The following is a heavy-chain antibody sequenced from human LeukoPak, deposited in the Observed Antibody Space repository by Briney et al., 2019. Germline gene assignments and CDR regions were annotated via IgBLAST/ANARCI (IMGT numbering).Heavy chain of an antibody. CDR3: ARDYVGATSNDY. V-gene: IGHV3-21*01. CDR1: GFTFSSYS. J-gene: IGHJ4*02. Sequence: GGSLRLSCAASGFTFSSYSMNWVRQAPGKGLEWVSSISSSSSYIYYADSVKGRFTISRDNAKNSLYLQMNSLRAEDTAVYYCARDYVGATSNDYWGQGTLVTVSS. CDR2: ISSSSSYI. D-gene: IGHD1-26*01.